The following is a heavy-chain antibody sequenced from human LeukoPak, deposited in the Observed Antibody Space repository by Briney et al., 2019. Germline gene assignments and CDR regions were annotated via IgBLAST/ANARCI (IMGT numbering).Heavy chain of an antibody. CDR2: IYHSGST. Sequence: SEPLSLTCTVSGYSISSGYYWGWIRQPPGKGLEWIGSIYHSGSTYYNPSLKSRVTISVDTSKNQFSLKLSSVTAADTAVYYCARDSTYCSSTSCYKDFDYWGQGTLVTVSS. D-gene: IGHD2-2*02. CDR1: GYSISSGYY. CDR3: ARDSTYCSSTSCYKDFDY. J-gene: IGHJ4*02. V-gene: IGHV4-38-2*02.